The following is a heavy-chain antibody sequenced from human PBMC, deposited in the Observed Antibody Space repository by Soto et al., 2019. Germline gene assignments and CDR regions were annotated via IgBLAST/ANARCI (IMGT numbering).Heavy chain of an antibody. V-gene: IGHV1-18*01. D-gene: IGHD6-13*01. CDR2: ISAYNGNT. J-gene: IGHJ5*02. Sequence: QVQLVQSGAEVKKPGASVKVSCKASGYTFTSYGISWVRQAPGQGLEWMGWISAYNGNTNYAQKLQGRVTMTTDTSTSPAYMELRSLRSDDTAVYYCAREFSLGPGSSWTWGWFDPWGQGTLVTVSS. CDR3: AREFSLGPGSSWTWGWFDP. CDR1: GYTFTSYG.